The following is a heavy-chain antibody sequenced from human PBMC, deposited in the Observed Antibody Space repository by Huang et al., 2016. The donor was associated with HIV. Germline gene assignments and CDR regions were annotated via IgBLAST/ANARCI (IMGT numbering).Heavy chain of an antibody. V-gene: IGHV4-34*02. Sequence: QMQLQQRGAGLLKPSETPSLTCGVSGGSFTGHYLTWIRQAPGKGLEWIGEVNDSGATNYNPSLNGRVTISLDKSNRELSLNLRSVTAADTAVYYCARQWTILEWLLGLDVWGQGTTVIVSS. CDR1: GGSFTGHY. D-gene: IGHD3-3*01. CDR2: VNDSGAT. CDR3: ARQWTILEWLLGLDV. J-gene: IGHJ6*02.